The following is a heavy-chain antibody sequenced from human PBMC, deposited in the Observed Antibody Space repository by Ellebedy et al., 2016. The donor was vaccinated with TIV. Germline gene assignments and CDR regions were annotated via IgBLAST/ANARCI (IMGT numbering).Heavy chain of an antibody. J-gene: IGHJ4*02. CDR2: IGSAGATI. CDR3: AREMYSNPDH. D-gene: IGHD4-11*01. CDR1: GFTFSDYY. V-gene: IGHV3-11*01. Sequence: GESLKISCAASGFTFSDYYMSWIRQAPGKGLEWVSFIGSAGATIKYADSVKCRFTISRDNAKNSRYLQMNILRADDTAVYFCAREMYSNPDHWGQGTLVTVSS.